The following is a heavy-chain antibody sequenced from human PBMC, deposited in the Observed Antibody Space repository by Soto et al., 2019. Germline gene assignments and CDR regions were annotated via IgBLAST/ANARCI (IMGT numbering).Heavy chain of an antibody. CDR3: ARDLKTLYYYGSGRGDY. D-gene: IGHD3-10*01. CDR2: INAGNGNT. CDR1: GYTFTSYA. Sequence: ASVKVSCKASGYTFTSYAMHWVRQAPGQRLEWMGWINAGNGNTKYSQKFQGRVTITRDTSASTAYMELSSLRSEDTAVYYCARDLKTLYYYGSGRGDYWGQGTLVTVSS. V-gene: IGHV1-3*01. J-gene: IGHJ4*02.